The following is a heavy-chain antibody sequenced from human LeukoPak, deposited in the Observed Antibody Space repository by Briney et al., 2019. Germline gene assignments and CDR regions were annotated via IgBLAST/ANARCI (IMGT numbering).Heavy chain of an antibody. CDR2: ISYDGSNK. CDR3: ARDGGNIAATGTSLDY. Sequence: PGGSLRLSCVASGFTFTNAWMNWVRQAPGKGLEWVAVISYDGSNKYYADSVKGRFTISRDNSKNTLYLQMNSLRAADTAVYYCARDGGNIAATGTSLDYWGQGTLVTVSS. CDR1: GFTFTNAW. V-gene: IGHV3-30*03. J-gene: IGHJ4*02. D-gene: IGHD6-13*01.